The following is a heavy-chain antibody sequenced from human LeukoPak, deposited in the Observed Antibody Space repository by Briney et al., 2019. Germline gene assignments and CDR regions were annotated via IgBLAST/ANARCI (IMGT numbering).Heavy chain of an antibody. J-gene: IGHJ5*02. V-gene: IGHV1-2*02. CDR3: ATDARGIHNWFDP. Sequence: GASVRVSCKASGYTFTGYYMHWVRQAPGQGLEWMGWINPNSGGTNYAQKFQGRVTMTRDTSISTAYMELSSLRSEDTAVYYCATDARGIHNWFDPWGQGTLVTVSS. CDR2: INPNSGGT. D-gene: IGHD6-13*01. CDR1: GYTFTGYY.